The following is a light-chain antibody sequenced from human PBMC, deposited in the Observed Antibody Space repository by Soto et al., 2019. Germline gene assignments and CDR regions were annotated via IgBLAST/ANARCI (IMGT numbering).Light chain of an antibody. Sequence: EIVMTQSPATLSVSPGERATLSCRASQSVSSNLAWYQQKPGQAPRLLIHGASTRATGIPAGFSGSGSGTEFTLTISSLQSEDFAVYYCQQYNNWPGTFGQGTKVDIK. J-gene: IGKJ1*01. CDR1: QSVSSN. V-gene: IGKV3-15*01. CDR2: GAS. CDR3: QQYNNWPGT.